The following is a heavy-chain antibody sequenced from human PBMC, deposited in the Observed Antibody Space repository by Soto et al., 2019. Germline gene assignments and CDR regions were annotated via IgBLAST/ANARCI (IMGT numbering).Heavy chain of an antibody. CDR3: ARLPGAFYYDNSDYDFHDY. J-gene: IGHJ4*02. CDR2: FDLENGET. Sequence: ASVKVSCKVSGYTLTELSIHWVRQAPGEGLEWMGGFDLENGETIYAQRFQGRVTMTEESSADTPYMELSSLRSEDTAVYYCARLPGAFYYDNSDYDFHDYWGQGTMVTVSS. V-gene: IGHV1-24*01. D-gene: IGHD3-22*01. CDR1: GYTLTELS.